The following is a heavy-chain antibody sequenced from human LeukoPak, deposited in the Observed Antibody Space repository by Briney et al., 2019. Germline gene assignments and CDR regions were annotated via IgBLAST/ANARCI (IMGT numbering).Heavy chain of an antibody. D-gene: IGHD2/OR15-2a*01. J-gene: IGHJ6*03. CDR1: GGSISSYY. CDR2: IYYSGST. V-gene: IGHV4-59*08. CDR3: ARFSKYYYYYMDV. Sequence: PSETLSLTCTVSGGSISSYYWSWIRQPPGKGLEWIGYIYYSGSTNYNPSLKSRVTISVDTSKNQFSLKLSSVTAADTAVYYCARFSKYYYYYMDVWGKGTTVTISS.